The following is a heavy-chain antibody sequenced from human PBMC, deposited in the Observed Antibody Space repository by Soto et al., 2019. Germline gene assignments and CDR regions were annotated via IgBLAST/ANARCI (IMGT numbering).Heavy chain of an antibody. V-gene: IGHV1-69*13. CDR2: IIPIFGTA. Sequence: SLVKRSRKGSGGGYSGYPISWLRQAPGQGLEWMGGIIPIFGTANYAQKFQGRVTITADESTSTAYMELSSLRSEDTAVYYCARYYYDSSGCYYGPRYFDNWGQGTLVSVSS. CDR3: ARYYYDSSGCYYGPRYFDN. J-gene: IGHJ4*02. D-gene: IGHD3-22*01. CDR1: GGGYSGYP.